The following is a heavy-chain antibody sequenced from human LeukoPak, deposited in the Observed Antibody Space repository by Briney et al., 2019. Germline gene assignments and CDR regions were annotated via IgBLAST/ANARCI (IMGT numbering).Heavy chain of an antibody. Sequence: SETLSLTCTVSGGSISSSSYYWGWIRQPPGQGLEWIGSIYCSGSTYYNPSLKSRVTISVDTSKNQFSLKLSSVTAADTAVYYCARDAFDSSGYYSGYFDYWGQGTLVTVSS. V-gene: IGHV4-39*07. J-gene: IGHJ4*02. CDR2: IYCSGST. D-gene: IGHD3-22*01. CDR3: ARDAFDSSGYYSGYFDY. CDR1: GGSISSSSYY.